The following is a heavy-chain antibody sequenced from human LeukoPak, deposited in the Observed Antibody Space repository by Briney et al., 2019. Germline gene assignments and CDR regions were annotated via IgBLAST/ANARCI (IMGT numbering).Heavy chain of an antibody. J-gene: IGHJ4*02. CDR1: GFTFSSYG. CDR2: MSYDGSNK. Sequence: GGSLRLSCAASGFTFSSYGMHWVRQAPGKGLEWVAVMSYDGSNKYYADSVKGRFTISRDNSKNTLYLQMNTLRADDTAVYYCAKGYDSSGYYYAYWGQGTLVTVSS. D-gene: IGHD3-22*01. V-gene: IGHV3-30*18. CDR3: AKGYDSSGYYYAY.